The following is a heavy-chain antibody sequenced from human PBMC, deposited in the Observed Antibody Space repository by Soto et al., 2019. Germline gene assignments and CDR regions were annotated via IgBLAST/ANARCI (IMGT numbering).Heavy chain of an antibody. Sequence: PGESLKISCKGSGYSFTSYWISWVRQVPGKGLEWMGRIDPSDSYTNYSPSFQGHVTISADKSISTAYLQWSSLKASDTAMYYCAVVRHIVVVPYAFDIWGQGTMVTVSS. CDR1: GYSFTSYW. CDR3: AVVRHIVVVPYAFDI. CDR2: IDPSDSYT. D-gene: IGHD2-21*01. J-gene: IGHJ3*02. V-gene: IGHV5-10-1*01.